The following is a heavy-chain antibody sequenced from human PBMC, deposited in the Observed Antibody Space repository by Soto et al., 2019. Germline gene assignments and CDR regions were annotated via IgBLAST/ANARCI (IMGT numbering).Heavy chain of an antibody. CDR1: GGSFSGYY. CDR3: ARVAFGYSSGGLTLRVWWLDP. V-gene: IGHV4-34*01. J-gene: IGHJ5*02. D-gene: IGHD6-19*01. CDR2: INHSGST. Sequence: SETLSLTCAVYGGSFSGYYWSWIRQPPGKGLEWIGEINHSGSTNYNPSLKSRVTISVDTSKNQFSLKLSSVTAADTAVYYCARVAFGYSSGGLTLRVWWLDPGGRGTRVTVSS.